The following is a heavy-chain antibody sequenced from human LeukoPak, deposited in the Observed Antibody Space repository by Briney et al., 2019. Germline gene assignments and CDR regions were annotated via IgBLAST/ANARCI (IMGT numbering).Heavy chain of an antibody. Sequence: SETLSLTCTVSGGSISSYYWSWIRQPPGKGLEWIGYIYYSGSTNYNPPLKSRVTISVDTSKNQFSLKLSSVTAADTAVYYCARDLPYCGGDCYSGYDAFDIWGQGTMVTVSS. V-gene: IGHV4-59*01. CDR3: ARDLPYCGGDCYSGYDAFDI. D-gene: IGHD2-21*01. CDR1: GGSISSYY. J-gene: IGHJ3*02. CDR2: IYYSGST.